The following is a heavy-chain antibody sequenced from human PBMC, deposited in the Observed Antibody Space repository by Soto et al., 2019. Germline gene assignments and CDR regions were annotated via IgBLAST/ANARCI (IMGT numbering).Heavy chain of an antibody. J-gene: IGHJ5*01. CDR3: ARERQYYDILTVYSFFDF. Sequence: SETLSLTCTVSGGSISSGDYYWSWIRQPPGKGLEWIGYIYYSGSTYYNPSLKSRVTISVDTSKNQFSLKLSSVTAADTAVYYCARERQYYDILTVYSFFDFWGQGTLVTVSS. CDR2: IYYSGST. V-gene: IGHV4-30-4*01. CDR1: GGSISSGDYY. D-gene: IGHD3-9*01.